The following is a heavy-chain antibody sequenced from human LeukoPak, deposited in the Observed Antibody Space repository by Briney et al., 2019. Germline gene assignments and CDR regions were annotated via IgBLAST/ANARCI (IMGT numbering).Heavy chain of an antibody. V-gene: IGHV3-30*03. Sequence: PGGSLRLSCAASGFTFSSYGMHWVRQAPGKGLEWVAVLAYDGSNMYYADSVKGRFTISRDNSKNTLYLQMNSLRAEDTAVYYCARDQGGGYSYGWQSFDHWGQGTLVTVSS. D-gene: IGHD5-18*01. CDR2: LAYDGSNM. J-gene: IGHJ4*02. CDR1: GFTFSSYG. CDR3: ARDQGGGYSYGWQSFDH.